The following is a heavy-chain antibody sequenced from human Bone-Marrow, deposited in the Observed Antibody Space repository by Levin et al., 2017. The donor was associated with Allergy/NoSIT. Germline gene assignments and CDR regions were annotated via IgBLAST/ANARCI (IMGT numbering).Heavy chain of an antibody. D-gene: IGHD3-3*01. CDR2: ISGSGSGT. J-gene: IGHJ4*02. Sequence: GESLKISCAASGFTFRSYAFTWVRQAPGKGLEWVSTISGSGSGTYYADSVKGRFTISRDNSKNTLYLEMNSLRAEDTALYYCAKDRSGSRSKGGLDYWGQGTLVTVSS. CDR1: GFTFRSYA. V-gene: IGHV3-23*01. CDR3: AKDRSGSRSKGGLDY.